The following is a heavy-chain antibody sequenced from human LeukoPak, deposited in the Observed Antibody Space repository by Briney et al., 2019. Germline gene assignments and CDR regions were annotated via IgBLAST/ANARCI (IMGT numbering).Heavy chain of an antibody. CDR3: ATSIAAAVKRKAFDI. D-gene: IGHD6-13*01. J-gene: IGHJ3*02. Sequence: ASVKVSCKVSGYILTELSTHWVRQAPGKGLEWMGGFDPEDGETIYAQKFQGRVTMTEDTSTDTAYMELSSLRSEDTAVYYCATSIAAAVKRKAFDIWGQGTMVTVSS. CDR2: FDPEDGET. CDR1: GYILTELS. V-gene: IGHV1-24*01.